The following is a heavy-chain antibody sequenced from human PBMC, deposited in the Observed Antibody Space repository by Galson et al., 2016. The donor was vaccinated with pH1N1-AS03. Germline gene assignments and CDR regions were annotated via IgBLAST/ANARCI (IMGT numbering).Heavy chain of an antibody. Sequence: SVKVSCKASGYTFSNFGMSWVRQAPGQGLEWMGWISPQNGNTQYAQRLEGRVTMTTDTSTSTAYMELWRLTYDATAVYYCARAAPFDPWGQGTLVIVSS. J-gene: IGHJ5*02. D-gene: IGHD2-15*01. V-gene: IGHV1-18*04. CDR3: ARAAPFDP. CDR1: GYTFSNFG. CDR2: ISPQNGNT.